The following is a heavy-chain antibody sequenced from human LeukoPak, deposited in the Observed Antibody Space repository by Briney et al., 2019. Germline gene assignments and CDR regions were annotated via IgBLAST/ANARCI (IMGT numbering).Heavy chain of an antibody. D-gene: IGHD1-20*01. CDR2: ISSNSRII. Sequence: TGGSLRLSCAASGFTFSSYSMNWVRQAPGKGLEWVSYISSNSRIIYYADSVKGRFTISRDNAKNSLNLQMNSLRDEDTAVYYCARDEGITGTALNYWGQGTLVTVSS. V-gene: IGHV3-48*02. CDR3: ARDEGITGTALNY. CDR1: GFTFSSYS. J-gene: IGHJ4*02.